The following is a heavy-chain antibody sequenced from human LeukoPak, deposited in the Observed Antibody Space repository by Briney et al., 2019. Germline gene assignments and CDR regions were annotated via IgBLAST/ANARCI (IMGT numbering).Heavy chain of an antibody. J-gene: IGHJ3*02. Sequence: PSETLSLTCGVSGGSFSGYYWSWIRQPPGKGLEWIGEINHSGSTHYNPSLKSRVTMSVDTSKNQFSLKLSSVTAADTAVYYCARLRKFCGGDCQDDFDIWGQGTMVTVSS. CDR2: INHSGST. V-gene: IGHV4-34*01. D-gene: IGHD2-21*02. CDR3: ARLRKFCGGDCQDDFDI. CDR1: GGSFSGYY.